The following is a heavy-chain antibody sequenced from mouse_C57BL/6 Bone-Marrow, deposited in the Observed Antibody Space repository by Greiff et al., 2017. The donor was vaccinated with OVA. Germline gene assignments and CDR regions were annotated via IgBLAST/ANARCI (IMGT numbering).Heavy chain of an antibody. Sequence: EVKLVESGPVLVKPGASVKMSCKASGYTFTDYYMNWVKQSHGKSLEWIGVINPYNGGTSYNQKFKGKATLTVDKSSSTAYMELNSLTSEDSAVYYCARWITTVKGYFDVWGTGTTVTVSS. D-gene: IGHD1-1*01. CDR1: GYTFTDYY. V-gene: IGHV1-19*01. J-gene: IGHJ1*03. CDR3: ARWITTVKGYFDV. CDR2: INPYNGGT.